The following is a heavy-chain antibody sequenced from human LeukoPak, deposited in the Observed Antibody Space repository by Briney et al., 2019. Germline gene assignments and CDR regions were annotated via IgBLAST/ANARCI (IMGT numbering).Heavy chain of an antibody. Sequence: SETLSLTCSVSGDSITSYAWWSWVRQPPGKGLEWIGEIHLNGITNYNPSLKSRVTMSIDKSNNQFSLNLSSVTAADTAVYYCARVISSAWRRNDLWGQGTLVTV. CDR2: IHLNGIT. D-gene: IGHD3-22*01. CDR1: GDSITSYAW. J-gene: IGHJ5*02. CDR3: ARVISSAWRRNDL. V-gene: IGHV4-4*02.